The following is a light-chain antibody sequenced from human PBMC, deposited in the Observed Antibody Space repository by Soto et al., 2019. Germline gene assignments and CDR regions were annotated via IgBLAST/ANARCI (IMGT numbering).Light chain of an antibody. Sequence: EIVLTQSPATLSLSPGERATLSCRASQSVSSSYLAWYQQKPGQAPRLLIYGASSRATGIPDRFSGSGSGTDCTLTISRLEPEDFAVYYCHQYGSSPPRTFGQGTQLEIK. CDR3: HQYGSSPPRT. J-gene: IGKJ2*01. CDR1: QSVSSSY. V-gene: IGKV3-20*01. CDR2: GAS.